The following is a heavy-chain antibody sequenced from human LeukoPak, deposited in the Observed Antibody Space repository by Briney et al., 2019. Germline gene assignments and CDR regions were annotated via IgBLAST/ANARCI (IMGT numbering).Heavy chain of an antibody. CDR1: GFTFSGYS. CDR2: ISGSSSPT. D-gene: IGHD1-26*01. Sequence: GGSLRLSCVGSGFTFSGYSMNWVRQAPGKGLEWVSYISGSSSPTFYADSVKGRFTISRDNAKNSLYLQMNSLRAEDTAVYYCARDGGSYYDFDYWGQGTLVTVSS. V-gene: IGHV3-48*04. CDR3: ARDGGSYYDFDY. J-gene: IGHJ4*02.